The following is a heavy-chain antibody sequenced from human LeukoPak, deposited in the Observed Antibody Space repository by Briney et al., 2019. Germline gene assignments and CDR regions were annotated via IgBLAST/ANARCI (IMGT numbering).Heavy chain of an antibody. CDR3: AKKYGDYVGFDY. CDR2: ISPRVGST. Sequence: GGSLRLSCAASGFTFSSYATSWVRQAPGKGLEWVSAISPRVGSTYYADSVKGRFTISRDNSRNTLYLQMDSLRAEDTAVYYCAKKYGDYVGFDYWGQGTLVTVSS. CDR1: GFTFSSYA. J-gene: IGHJ4*02. D-gene: IGHD4-17*01. V-gene: IGHV3-23*01.